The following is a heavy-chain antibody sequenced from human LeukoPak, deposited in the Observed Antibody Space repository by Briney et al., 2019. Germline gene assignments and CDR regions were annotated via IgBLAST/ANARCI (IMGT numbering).Heavy chain of an antibody. Sequence: GGSLRLSCAVSGFTFSNYGMHWVRQAPGKGLEWVAFIRYDGSNKYYADSVKGRFTISRDNSKNTLYLQMNSLRAEDTAVYYCAKGGGSYYDYFDYWGQGTLVTVSS. D-gene: IGHD1-26*01. CDR3: AKGGGSYYDYFDY. CDR2: IRYDGSNK. J-gene: IGHJ4*02. CDR1: GFTFSNYG. V-gene: IGHV3-30*02.